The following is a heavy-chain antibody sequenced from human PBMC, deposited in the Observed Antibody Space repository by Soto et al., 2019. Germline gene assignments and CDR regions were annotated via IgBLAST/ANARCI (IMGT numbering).Heavy chain of an antibody. J-gene: IGHJ6*02. Sequence: SETLSLTCTVSGGSISSSSYYWGWIRQPPGKGLEWIGSIYYSGSTYYNPSLKSRVTISVDTSKNQFSLKLSSVTAADTAVYYCARHGPPDYDFWSGYPYYYGIDVWGQLTTRTVSS. CDR3: ARHGPPDYDFWSGYPYYYGIDV. CDR1: GGSISSSSYY. V-gene: IGHV4-39*01. CDR2: IYYSGST. D-gene: IGHD3-3*01.